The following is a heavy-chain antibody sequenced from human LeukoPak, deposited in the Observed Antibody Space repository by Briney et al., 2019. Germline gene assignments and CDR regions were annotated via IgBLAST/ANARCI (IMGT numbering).Heavy chain of an antibody. Sequence: GGSLRLSCAASGFTFDDYAMHWVRQAPGKGLEWVSGISWNSGSIGYADSVKGRFTISRDNAKNSLYLQMNSLRAEDTALYYCAKDTKNHYYGSGSQISWGQGTLVTVSS. CDR3: AKDTKNHYYGSGSQIS. J-gene: IGHJ4*02. CDR1: GFTFDDYA. CDR2: ISWNSGSI. V-gene: IGHV3-9*01. D-gene: IGHD3-10*01.